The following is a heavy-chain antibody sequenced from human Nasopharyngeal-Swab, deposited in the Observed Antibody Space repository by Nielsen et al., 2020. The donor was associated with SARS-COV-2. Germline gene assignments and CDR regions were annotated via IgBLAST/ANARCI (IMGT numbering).Heavy chain of an antibody. D-gene: IGHD5-24*01. J-gene: IGHJ2*01. V-gene: IGHV1-69*06. CDR3: ARGHGYNYDWYFDL. Sequence: SVKVSCKASGGTFSSYAISWVRQAPGQGLEWMGGIIPIFGTANYAQKFQGRVTITADKSTSTTYMELSSLRSEDTAVYYCARGHGYNYDWYFDLWGRGTLVTVSS. CDR2: IIPIFGTA. CDR1: GGTFSSYA.